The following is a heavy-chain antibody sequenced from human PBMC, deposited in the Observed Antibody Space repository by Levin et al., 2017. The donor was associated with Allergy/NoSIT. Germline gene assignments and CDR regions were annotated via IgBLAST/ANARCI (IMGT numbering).Heavy chain of an antibody. CDR1: GDSISSGDFY. CDR2: IFHSATGSGSGTT. D-gene: IGHD3-10*01. V-gene: IGHV4-30-4*08. CDR3: ARASLEVRHRYFDL. J-gene: IGHJ2*01. Sequence: SETLSLTCTLSGDSISSGDFYWNWIRQSPGKGLEWIGYIFHSATGSGSGTTHYNPSLESRLAFSLDTSNNMFSLRLTSITVADTGVYYCARASLEVRHRYFDLWGRGTVVTVSS.